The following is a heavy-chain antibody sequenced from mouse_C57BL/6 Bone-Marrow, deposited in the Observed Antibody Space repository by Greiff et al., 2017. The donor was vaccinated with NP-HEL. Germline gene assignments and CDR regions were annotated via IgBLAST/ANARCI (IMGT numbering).Heavy chain of an antibody. D-gene: IGHD2-10*01. J-gene: IGHJ2*01. V-gene: IGHV1-42*01. CDR3: ATNFLLRDY. CDR1: GYSFTGYY. Sequence: VQLKQSGPELVKPGASVKISCKASGYSFTGYYMNWVKQSPEKSLEWIGEINPSTGGTTYNQKFKAKATLTVDKSSSTAYMQLKSLTSEDSAVYYCATNFLLRDYWGQGTTLTVSS. CDR2: INPSTGGT.